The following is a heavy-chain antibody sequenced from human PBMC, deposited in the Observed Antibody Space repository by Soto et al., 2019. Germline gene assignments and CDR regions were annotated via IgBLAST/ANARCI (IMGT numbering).Heavy chain of an antibody. D-gene: IGHD3-22*01. CDR2: ISGSGGST. Sequence: EVQLLESGGGLVQPGGSLRLSCAASGFTFSSYAMSWVRQAPGKGLEWVSAISGSGGSTYYADSVKGRFTISRDNSKNTLYLQMNSLRAEDTAVYYCAKGGPYYYDSSGYYDYWVQGTLVTVSS. J-gene: IGHJ4*02. V-gene: IGHV3-23*01. CDR1: GFTFSSYA. CDR3: AKGGPYYYDSSGYYDY.